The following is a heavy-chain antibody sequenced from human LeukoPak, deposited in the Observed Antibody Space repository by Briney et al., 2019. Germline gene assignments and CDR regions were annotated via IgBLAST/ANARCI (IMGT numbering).Heavy chain of an antibody. Sequence: GASVKVSCKASGYTFTSYGISWVRQAPGQGLEWMGWISAYNGNTNYAQKLQGRVTMTTDTSTSTAYMELRSLRSDDTAVYYCAKAVITFGRVIVYFDYWGQGTLVTVSS. CDR2: ISAYNGNT. CDR3: AKAVITFGRVIVYFDY. V-gene: IGHV1-18*01. CDR1: GYTFTSYG. J-gene: IGHJ4*02. D-gene: IGHD3-16*02.